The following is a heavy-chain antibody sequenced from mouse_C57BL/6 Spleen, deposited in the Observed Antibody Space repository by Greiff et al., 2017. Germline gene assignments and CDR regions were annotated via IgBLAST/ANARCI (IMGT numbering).Heavy chain of an antibody. CDR3: ARGGYWAMDY. Sequence: VQLQQSGPELVKPGASVKIFCKASGYAFSSSWMNWVKQRPGKGLEWIGRIYPGDGDTNYNGKFKGKATLAADKSSSTAYMQLSSLTSEDSAVYFCARGGYWAMDYWGQGTSVTVSS. J-gene: IGHJ4*01. CDR2: IYPGDGDT. CDR1: GYAFSSSW. V-gene: IGHV1-82*01.